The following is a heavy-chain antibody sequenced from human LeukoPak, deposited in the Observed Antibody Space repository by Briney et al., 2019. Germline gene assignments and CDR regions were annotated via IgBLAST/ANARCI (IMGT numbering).Heavy chain of an antibody. CDR1: GGSISSGGYS. CDR3: ARTTSSGWTWG. V-gene: IGHV4-30-2*01. CDR2: IYHSGST. J-gene: IGHJ4*02. Sequence: SETLSLTCAVSGGSISSGGYSWSWIRQPPGKGLEWIGYIYHSGSTYYNPSLKSRVTISVDTSKNQFSLKLSSVTAADTAVYYCARTTSSGWTWGWGQGTLVTVSS. D-gene: IGHD6-19*01.